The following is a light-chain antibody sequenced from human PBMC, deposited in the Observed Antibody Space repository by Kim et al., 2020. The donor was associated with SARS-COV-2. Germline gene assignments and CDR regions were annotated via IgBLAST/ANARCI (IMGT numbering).Light chain of an antibody. CDR1: QSVNSD. J-gene: IGKJ2*01. V-gene: IGKV3-15*01. CDR3: QQYNSWPYT. CDR2: AAS. Sequence: EIVMTQSPATLPVSPGDRATLSCRASQSVNSDSAWYQQKPGQAPRLLMYAASTRASGIPARFSGSGSGTEFTLTISSLQSEDFAVYYCQQYNSWPYTFGQGTKLEI.